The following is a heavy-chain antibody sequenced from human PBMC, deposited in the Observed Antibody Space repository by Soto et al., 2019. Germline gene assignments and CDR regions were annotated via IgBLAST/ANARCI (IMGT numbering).Heavy chain of an antibody. Sequence: QVQLQESGPGLVKPSQTLSLTCTVSGGSISSGGYYWSWIRQHPGKGLEWIGYIYYSGSTYYNPSLKRRVTIPVDTSKNQFSLKLSSVTAADTAVYYCARDGAAGGDWYFDLWGRGTLVTVSS. CDR1: GGSISSGGYY. CDR3: ARDGAAGGDWYFDL. CDR2: IYYSGST. J-gene: IGHJ2*01. D-gene: IGHD6-13*01. V-gene: IGHV4-31*03.